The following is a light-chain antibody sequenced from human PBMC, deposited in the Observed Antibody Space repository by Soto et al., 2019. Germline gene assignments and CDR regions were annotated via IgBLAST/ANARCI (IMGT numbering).Light chain of an antibody. Sequence: DIQMTQSPSSLSASVGDRVTISCRASQTISTYLHWYQHKPGRAPRLLISDVSTLQSGVPGRFRGSGSGTDFTLTISCLQSEDFATYYCQQYYSYLITFGQGTRLEI. V-gene: IGKV1-39*01. CDR2: DVS. CDR1: QTISTY. CDR3: QQYYSYLIT. J-gene: IGKJ5*01.